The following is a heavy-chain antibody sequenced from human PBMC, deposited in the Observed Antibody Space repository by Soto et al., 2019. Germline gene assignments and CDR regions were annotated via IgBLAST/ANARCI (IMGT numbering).Heavy chain of an antibody. CDR1: VFTCTRYS. V-gene: IGHV3-21*06. J-gene: IGHJ4*02. CDR2: ISSTTNYI. CDR3: SRESEDLTSNFDY. Sequence: GSLRLSCAASVFTCTRYSMNGVRQAPGKGLEWVSSISSTTNYIYYGDSMKGRFTISRDNAKNSLYLEMNSLRAEDTAVYYCSRESEDLTSNFDYWGQGTLVTVSS.